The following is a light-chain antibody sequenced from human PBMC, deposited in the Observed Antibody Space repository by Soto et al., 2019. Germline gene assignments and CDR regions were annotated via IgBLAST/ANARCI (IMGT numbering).Light chain of an antibody. CDR1: QSVRNSY. CDR3: QQYDGSLPYT. V-gene: IGKV3-20*01. Sequence: EIVLTQSPGTLSVSPGERATLSCRASQSVRNSYLAWYQQKPGQAPRLLIYGVSARATGIPDRFSGSGSGTDFTLTISRLEPEDFAVYHCQQYDGSLPYTFCQGTKLEIK. CDR2: GVS. J-gene: IGKJ2*01.